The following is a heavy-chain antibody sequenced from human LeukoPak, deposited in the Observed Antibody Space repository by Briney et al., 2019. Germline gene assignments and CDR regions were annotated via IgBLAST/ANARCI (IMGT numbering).Heavy chain of an antibody. CDR3: ARSLVIMWAFDI. Sequence: PSETLSLTCTVSGDSISNYYWSWIRQPAGKGLEWIGRIYTSGSTNYNPSLKSRVTMSVDTSKNQFSLKLSSVTTEDTAVYYCARSLVIMWAFDIWGQGTMVTVSS. V-gene: IGHV4-4*07. J-gene: IGHJ3*02. D-gene: IGHD3-9*01. CDR1: GDSISNYY. CDR2: IYTSGST.